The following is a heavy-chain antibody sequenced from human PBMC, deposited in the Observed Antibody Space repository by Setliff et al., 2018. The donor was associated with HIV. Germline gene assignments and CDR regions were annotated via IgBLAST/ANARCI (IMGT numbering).Heavy chain of an antibody. J-gene: IGHJ6*02. D-gene: IGHD6-6*01. Sequence: PSENLSLTCTVSGGSISTSSYYWGWIRQSPGKGLEWIGTIYYDGSTYYNPSLKSRVTILGDTSKNQFSLKLRSVTAADTAVYYCARDRGSSSDYYYYGMDVWGQGTTVTVSS. CDR1: GGSISTSSYY. V-gene: IGHV4-39*07. CDR3: ARDRGSSSDYYYYGMDV. CDR2: IYYDGST.